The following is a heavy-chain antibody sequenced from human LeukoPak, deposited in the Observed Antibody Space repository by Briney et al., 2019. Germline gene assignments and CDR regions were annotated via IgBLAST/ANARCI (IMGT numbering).Heavy chain of an antibody. CDR1: GASVSSDY. D-gene: IGHD3-10*01. Sequence: SSETLSLTCSVSGASVSSDYWNWIRQSPGRGLEWIGYTHYRGIINYNPSHKSRLTMSVDASSNQVSLKLSSVTAADAAVYYCGRNLGSGSDHWGQGTLVTVSS. J-gene: IGHJ4*02. CDR3: GRNLGSGSDH. CDR2: THYRGII. V-gene: IGHV4-59*02.